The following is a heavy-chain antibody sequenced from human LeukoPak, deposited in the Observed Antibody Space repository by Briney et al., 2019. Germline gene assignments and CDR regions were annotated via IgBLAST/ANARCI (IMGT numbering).Heavy chain of an antibody. CDR2: IHTTGST. CDR1: GGSISSYY. CDR3: ARDQYYYDSSAYLFDY. D-gene: IGHD3-22*01. J-gene: IGHJ4*02. Sequence: SETLSLTCTVSGGSISSYYWSWIRQPAGKGLEWIGRIHTTGSTNYNPSLKSRVTMSVDTSKNQFSLKLSSVTAAGTAVYYCARDQYYYDSSAYLFDYWGQGTLVTVSS. V-gene: IGHV4-4*07.